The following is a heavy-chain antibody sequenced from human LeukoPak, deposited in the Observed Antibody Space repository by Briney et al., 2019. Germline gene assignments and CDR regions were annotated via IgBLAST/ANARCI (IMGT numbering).Heavy chain of an antibody. CDR3: ARDGFWMVRGESDAFDI. Sequence: GASVKVSCKASGYTFTGYYMHWVRQAPGQGLEWMGIINPSGGSTSYAQKFQGRVTMTRDTSTSTVYMELSSLRSEDTAVYYCARDGFWMVRGESDAFDIWGQGTMVTVSS. V-gene: IGHV1-46*01. CDR2: INPSGGST. D-gene: IGHD3-10*01. J-gene: IGHJ3*02. CDR1: GYTFTGYY.